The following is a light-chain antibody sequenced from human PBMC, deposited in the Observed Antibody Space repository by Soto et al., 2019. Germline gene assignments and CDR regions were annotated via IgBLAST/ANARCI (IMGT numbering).Light chain of an antibody. CDR1: SSDVGGYNY. Sequence: QSVLTQPASVSGSPGQSITISCTGTSSDVGGYNYVSWYQQHPGKAPKLMIYDVSNRPSGVSNRFSGSTSGNTASLTISGLQAEDEADYYCSSYTSSSTLGFGGGTKRTVL. CDR2: DVS. J-gene: IGLJ2*01. CDR3: SSYTSSSTLG. V-gene: IGLV2-14*01.